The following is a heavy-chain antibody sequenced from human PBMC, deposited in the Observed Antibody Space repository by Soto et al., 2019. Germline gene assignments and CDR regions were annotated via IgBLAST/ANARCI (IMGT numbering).Heavy chain of an antibody. V-gene: IGHV3-30-3*01. CDR2: ISYDGSNK. J-gene: IGHJ4*02. CDR3: ARGRLVGATTL. Sequence: QVQLVESGGGVVQPGRSLRLSCAASGFTFSSYAMHWVRQAPGKGLEWVAVISYDGSNKYYADSVKGRFTISRDNSKNTLYLQMNSLRAEDTAVYYCARGRLVGATTLWGQGTLVTVSS. D-gene: IGHD1-26*01. CDR1: GFTFSSYA.